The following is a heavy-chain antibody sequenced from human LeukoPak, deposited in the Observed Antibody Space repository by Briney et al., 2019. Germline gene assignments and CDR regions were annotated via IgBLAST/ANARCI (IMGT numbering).Heavy chain of an antibody. CDR3: ARDSPYYDYVWGSYRLGPIDY. V-gene: IGHV4-30-4*01. D-gene: IGHD3-16*02. CDR1: GGSISSGDYY. CDR2: IYYSGST. J-gene: IGHJ4*02. Sequence: SETLSFTCTVSGGSISSGDYYWSWIRQPPGKGLEWIGYIYYSGSTYYNPSLKSRVTISVDTSKNQFSLKLSSVTAADTAVYYCARDSPYYDYVWGSYRLGPIDYWGQGTLVTVSS.